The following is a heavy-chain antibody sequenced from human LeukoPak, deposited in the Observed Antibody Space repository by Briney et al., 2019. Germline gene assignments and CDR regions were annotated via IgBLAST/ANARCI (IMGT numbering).Heavy chain of an antibody. D-gene: IGHD6-19*01. CDR2: ISYDGSNK. CDR1: GFTFSSYW. CDR3: AKSAVAGYFDY. V-gene: IGHV3-30*18. J-gene: IGHJ4*02. Sequence: GGSLRLSCAASGFTFSSYWMSWVRQAPGKGLEWVAVISYDGSNKYYADSVKGRFTISRDNSKNTLYLQMNSLRAEDTAVYYCAKSAVAGYFDYWGQGTLVTVSS.